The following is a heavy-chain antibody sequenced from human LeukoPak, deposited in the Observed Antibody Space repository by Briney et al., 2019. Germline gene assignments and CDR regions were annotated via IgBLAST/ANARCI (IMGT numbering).Heavy chain of an antibody. J-gene: IGHJ4*02. Sequence: ASVKVSRKASGYTFSGHYMHWVRQAPGQGLEWMGWINPDSGGTNSAQKFQGRVTMTRDTSISTAYVELTRLTSDDTAVYYCARDGNFDYWGQGTLVAVSS. CDR2: INPDSGGT. V-gene: IGHV1-2*02. CDR3: ARDGNFDY. CDR1: GYTFSGHY.